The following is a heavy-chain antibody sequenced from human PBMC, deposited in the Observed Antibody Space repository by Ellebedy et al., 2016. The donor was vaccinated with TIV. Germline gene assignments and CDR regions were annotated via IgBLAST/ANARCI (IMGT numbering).Heavy chain of an antibody. J-gene: IGHJ4*02. D-gene: IGHD3-16*01. Sequence: ASVKVSXXASGYIFTTYAINWVRQANGQGLEWIGWIDPHSGDTGYAQKFQGRVTLTRNTSIRTAYMELSGLRSDDAAVYFCARSYHDDPYYHDFWGQGTLVTVSS. CDR1: GYIFTTYA. CDR2: IDPHSGDT. V-gene: IGHV1-8*01. CDR3: ARSYHDDPYYHDF.